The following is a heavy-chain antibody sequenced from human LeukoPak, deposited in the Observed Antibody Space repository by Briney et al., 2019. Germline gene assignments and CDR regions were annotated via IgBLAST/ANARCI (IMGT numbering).Heavy chain of an antibody. V-gene: IGHV4-39*01. D-gene: IGHD6-19*01. CDR2: IYYSGST. CDR1: GGSISSSNYY. Sequence: NSSETLSLTCTVSGGSISSSNYYWGWIRQPPGKGLEWIGSIYYSGSTYYNPSLKSRVTISVDTSKNQFSLKLSSVTAADTAVYYCASSGWYLSSFNWGQGTLVTVSS. J-gene: IGHJ4*02. CDR3: ASSGWYLSSFN.